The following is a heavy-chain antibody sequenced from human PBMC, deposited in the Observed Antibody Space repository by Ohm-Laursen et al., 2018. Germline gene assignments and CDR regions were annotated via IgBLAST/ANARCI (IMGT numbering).Heavy chain of an antibody. CDR3: STDHFS. CDR1: GFTFSSYA. CDR2: IKSKAAGETR. V-gene: IGHV3-15*01. Sequence: GSLRLSCAASGFTFSSYAMSWVRQAPGKGLEYVGRIKSKAAGETREYAEPVKGRFTILRDDSKNTLSLQMNSLKTEDTGVYYCSTDHFSWGQGTLVTVSS. J-gene: IGHJ5*02. D-gene: IGHD2/OR15-2a*01.